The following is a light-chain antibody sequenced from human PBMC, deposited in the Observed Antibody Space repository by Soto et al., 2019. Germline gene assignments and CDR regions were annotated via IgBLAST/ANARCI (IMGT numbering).Light chain of an antibody. V-gene: IGLV2-8*01. CDR3: SSYAGSSNV. J-gene: IGLJ1*01. Sequence: QSALTQPPSASGSPGQSVAISCTGTSSDVGGYNYVSWYQQRPGKAPKLMIYEVNKRPSGVPDRFSGSKSGNTASLTVSGLQAEDEADCYCSSYAGSSNVFGTGTKLTVL. CDR1: SSDVGGYNY. CDR2: EVN.